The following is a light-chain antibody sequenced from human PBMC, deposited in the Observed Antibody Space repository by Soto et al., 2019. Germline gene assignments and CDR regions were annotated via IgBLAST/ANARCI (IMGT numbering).Light chain of an antibody. Sequence: EIVMTQSPATLSVSPGERATLSCRASQSVSSNLAWYQQKPGQAPRLLIYGASNRATGILARFSGSGSGTDFTHTISSLQSEDFAFYYCQQYNSWGTFGQGTKVEIK. CDR3: QQYNSWGT. CDR1: QSVSSN. CDR2: GAS. J-gene: IGKJ1*01. V-gene: IGKV3-15*01.